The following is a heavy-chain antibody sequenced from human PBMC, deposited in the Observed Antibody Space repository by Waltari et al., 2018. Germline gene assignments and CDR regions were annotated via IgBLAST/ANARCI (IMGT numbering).Heavy chain of an antibody. Sequence: VHLVDSGGGLVKPGESLRLSCAASVFTFTNDWISWLRQAPGKGLEWLGRIQSKTDGGAKDYAAPVKDRFTISRDDSTNTLYLQMNSLKAEDTAVYYCTTLKKSWGYWGQGTLVTVSS. CDR2: IQSKTDGGAK. CDR3: TTLKKSWGY. V-gene: IGHV3-15*01. J-gene: IGHJ4*02. CDR1: VFTFTNDW. D-gene: IGHD7-27*01.